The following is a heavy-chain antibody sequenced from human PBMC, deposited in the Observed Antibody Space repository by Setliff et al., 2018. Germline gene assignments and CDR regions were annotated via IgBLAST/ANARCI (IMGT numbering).Heavy chain of an antibody. V-gene: IGHV1-18*01. CDR1: GYTFTSYG. CDR2: ISAYNGNT. CDR3: ASYERYCYGGSCYYFDY. D-gene: IGHD2-15*01. J-gene: IGHJ4*02. Sequence: ASVKVSCKASGYTFTSYGISWVRQAPGQGLEWMGWISAYNGNTNYAQKLQGRVTMTTDTSTSTAYMELSSLRSEDTAVYYCASYERYCYGGSCYYFDYWGQGTLVTVSS.